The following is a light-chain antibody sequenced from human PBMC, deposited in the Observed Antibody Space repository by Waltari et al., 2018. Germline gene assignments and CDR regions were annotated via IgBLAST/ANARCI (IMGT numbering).Light chain of an antibody. Sequence: EIVMTQSPATLSVSPGERATLSCRASQSISSNLAWYQQRPGQAPRLLLYGASTRASDIPDRFSGRGSGTDFSLTISRLEPEDFAVYYCQQCGSSAYTFGQGTNLEIK. CDR2: GAS. J-gene: IGKJ2*01. CDR3: QQCGSSAYT. V-gene: IGKV3-15*01. CDR1: QSISSN.